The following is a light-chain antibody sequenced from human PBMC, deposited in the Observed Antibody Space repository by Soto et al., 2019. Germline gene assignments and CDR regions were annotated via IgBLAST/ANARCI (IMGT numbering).Light chain of an antibody. CDR3: QQTYSGSRT. V-gene: IGKV1-9*01. CDR1: QGITSY. Sequence: IQLTQSPSSLSASVGDRVTITCRASQGITSYLAWYQQRPGKAPRLLIYSASTLQSGVPSRFSGSGYGTDFSLTISNRQPEDFATYYCQQTYSGSRTFGGGTKVDIK. J-gene: IGKJ4*01. CDR2: SAS.